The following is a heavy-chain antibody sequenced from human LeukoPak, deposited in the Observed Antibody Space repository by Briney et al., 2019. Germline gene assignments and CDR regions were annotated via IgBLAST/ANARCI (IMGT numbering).Heavy chain of an antibody. J-gene: IGHJ5*01. CDR1: GFVFSASY. CDR3: VRGGTYWTVS. Sequence: GGSLSLSCAASGFVFSASYMSWVRKAPGKGLEWLATIKPDGSEKYHVDSVSGRFTISRDNTNDSLFLQMNSLRVDDTAVYYCVRGGTYWTVSWGQGTLVNVS. CDR2: IKPDGSEK. V-gene: IGHV3-7*01.